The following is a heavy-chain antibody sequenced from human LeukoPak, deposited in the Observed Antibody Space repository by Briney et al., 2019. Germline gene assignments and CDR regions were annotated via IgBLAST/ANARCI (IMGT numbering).Heavy chain of an antibody. J-gene: IGHJ4*02. V-gene: IGHV3-74*01. Sequence: GGSLRLSCAASGFTFSSYAMSWVRQAPGRGLEWVSRIKTDGSSTTYADSVKGRFTISRDNAKNTLYLQMNSLRAEDTAVYYCARDLSYGFDYWGQGTLVTVS. CDR1: GFTFSSYA. CDR3: ARDLSYGFDY. D-gene: IGHD1-26*01. CDR2: IKTDGSST.